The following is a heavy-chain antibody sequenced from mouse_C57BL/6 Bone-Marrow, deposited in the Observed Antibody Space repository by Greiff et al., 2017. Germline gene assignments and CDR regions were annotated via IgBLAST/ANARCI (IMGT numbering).Heavy chain of an antibody. V-gene: IGHV14-4*01. J-gene: IGHJ2*01. CDR1: GFNIKDDY. Sequence: EVKLQESGAELVRPGASVKLSCTASGFNIKDDYMHWVKQRPEQGLEWIGWIDPENGDTEYASKFQGKATITADTSSNTAYLQLSSLTSEDTAVYYCTTTGNYVDYWGQGTTLTVSS. CDR2: IDPENGDT. CDR3: TTTGNYVDY.